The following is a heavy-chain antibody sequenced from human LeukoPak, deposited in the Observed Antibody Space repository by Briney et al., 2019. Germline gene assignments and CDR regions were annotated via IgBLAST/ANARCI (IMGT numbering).Heavy chain of an antibody. CDR2: IYYSGST. J-gene: IGHJ3*02. V-gene: IGHV4-30-4*01. Sequence: SETLSLTCTVSGGSISSGDYYWSWIRQPPGKGLEWIGYIYYSGSTDYNPSLKSRVTISVDTSKNQFSLKLSSVTAADTAVYYCARAWPPITMVRGHAFDIWGQGTMVTVSS. CDR1: GGSISSGDYY. D-gene: IGHD3-10*01. CDR3: ARAWPPITMVRGHAFDI.